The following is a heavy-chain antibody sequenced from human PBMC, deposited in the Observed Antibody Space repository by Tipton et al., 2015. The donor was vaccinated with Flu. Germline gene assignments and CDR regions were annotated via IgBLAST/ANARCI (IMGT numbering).Heavy chain of an antibody. V-gene: IGHV3-53*04. D-gene: IGHD6-13*01. CDR2: IYSGGST. J-gene: IGHJ6*02. CDR1: GFTVSSNY. Sequence: SLRLSCAASGFTVSSNYMSWVRQAPGKGLEWVSVIYSGGSTYYADSVKGRFTISRHNSKNTLYLQMNSLRAEDTAVYYCARAAADTRPYGMGVWGQGTTVTVSS. CDR3: ARAAADTRPYGMGV.